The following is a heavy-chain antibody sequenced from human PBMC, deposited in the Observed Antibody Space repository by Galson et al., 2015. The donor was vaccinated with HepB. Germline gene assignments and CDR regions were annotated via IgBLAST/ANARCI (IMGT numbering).Heavy chain of an antibody. V-gene: IGHV3-53*01. D-gene: IGHD4-11*01. CDR3: ARDHFDYSNAIYYFDS. J-gene: IGHJ4*02. CDR2: FHSDGDS. Sequence: SLRLSCAASGFTVSGSYMSWVRQAPGKGLEWVSVFHSDGDSDYADSVKGRFTISRDNSKNTLYLQMNSLRAEDTAVYFCARDHFDYSNAIYYFDSWGQGTLVTVSS. CDR1: GFTVSGSY.